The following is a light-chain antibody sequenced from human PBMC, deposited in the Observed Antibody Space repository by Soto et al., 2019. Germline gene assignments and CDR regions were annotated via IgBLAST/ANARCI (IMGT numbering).Light chain of an antibody. V-gene: IGKV1-39*01. J-gene: IGKJ4*01. Sequence: DIQMTQSPSSLSASVGDRVTITCRTSQSIRSSLNWYQQKPGKAPNLLIYAASTLYGGVPSRFSGSGSGTDFALTITSLQAKDFATYYCQQLRMYPSTFGGGTKVDIK. CDR3: QQLRMYPST. CDR2: AAS. CDR1: QSIRSS.